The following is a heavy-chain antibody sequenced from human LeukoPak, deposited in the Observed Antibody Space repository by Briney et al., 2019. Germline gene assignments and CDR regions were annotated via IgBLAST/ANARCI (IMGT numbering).Heavy chain of an antibody. CDR3: AREGSSGEFDY. D-gene: IGHD2-15*01. V-gene: IGHV3-48*03. CDR2: ISSSGSTI. Sequence: GGSLRLSCAASGFTVSSYEMNCVRQAPGKGLEWVSYISSSGSTIYNADSVKGRVTISRDNAKNSLFLQMNSLRAEDTAVYYCAREGSSGEFDYWGQGTLVTVSS. CDR1: GFTVSSYE. J-gene: IGHJ4*02.